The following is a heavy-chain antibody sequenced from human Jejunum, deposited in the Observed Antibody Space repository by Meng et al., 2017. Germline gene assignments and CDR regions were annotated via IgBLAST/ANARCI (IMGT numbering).Heavy chain of an antibody. CDR1: GASISVGGYY. V-gene: IGHV4-31*03. CDR2: IYHSGPA. CDR3: ARVLRD. J-gene: IGHJ4*02. Sequence: QVQLQESGPGLVQPSETLSLPCTVSGASISVGGYYWNWVRQLPGKGLEWLGYIYHSGPAYYNPSLKSRLSMSVDTSKIQFSLKLTSVTAADTAVYYCARVLRDWGQGTLVTSPQ.